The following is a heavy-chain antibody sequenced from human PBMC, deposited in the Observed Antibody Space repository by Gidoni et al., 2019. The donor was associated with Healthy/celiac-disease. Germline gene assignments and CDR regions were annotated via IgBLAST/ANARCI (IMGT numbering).Heavy chain of an antibody. Sequence: QVHLVQSGAEVKKHGASVKVSCKASVYPFTGYYMHWVRQAPGKGLEWMGWINHNSGGTNYAQKLQGRVTMTRDTSISTAYMEMSRLRSDETDVYYCARDINLHYWYDHWGQGTLVTVSS. CDR3: ARDINLHYWYDH. J-gene: IGHJ5*02. D-gene: IGHD4-4*01. CDR1: VYPFTGYY. V-gene: IGHV1-2*02. CDR2: INHNSGGT.